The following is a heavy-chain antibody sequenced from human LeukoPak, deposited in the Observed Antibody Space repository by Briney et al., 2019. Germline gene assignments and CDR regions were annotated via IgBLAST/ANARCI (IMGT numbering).Heavy chain of an antibody. D-gene: IGHD3-3*01. CDR2: ISSSGSTI. CDR1: GFTFSSYE. Sequence: PGGSLRLSCAASGFTFSSYEMNWVRQAPGKGLEWVSYISSSGSTIYYADSVKGRFTISRDNAKNSLYLQMNSLRAEDTAVYYCARTLTMDYDFWGGYLGEEAPSNWFDPWGQGTLVTVSS. CDR3: ARTLTMDYDFWGGYLGEEAPSNWFDP. J-gene: IGHJ5*02. V-gene: IGHV3-48*03.